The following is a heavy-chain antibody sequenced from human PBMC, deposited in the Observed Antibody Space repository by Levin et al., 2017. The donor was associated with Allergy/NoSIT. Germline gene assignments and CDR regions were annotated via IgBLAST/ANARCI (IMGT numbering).Heavy chain of an antibody. J-gene: IGHJ6*02. CDR3: AGYGSGNKYGMDV. Sequence: SETLSLTCTVSGGSISSSSYYWGWIRQPPGKGLEWIGSIYYSGSTYYNPSLKSRVTISVDTSKNQFSLKLSSVTAADTAVYYCAGYGSGNKYGMDVWGQGTTVTVSS. D-gene: IGHD3-10*01. V-gene: IGHV4-39*01. CDR1: GGSISSSSYY. CDR2: IYYSGST.